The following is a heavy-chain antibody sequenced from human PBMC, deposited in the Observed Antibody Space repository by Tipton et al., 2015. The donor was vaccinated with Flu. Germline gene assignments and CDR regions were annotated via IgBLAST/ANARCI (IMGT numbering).Heavy chain of an antibody. CDR3: ARSTYYYGSGSADY. D-gene: IGHD3-10*01. J-gene: IGHJ4*02. V-gene: IGHV4-38-2*01. CDR2: ISHSGRT. CDR1: DYSISSGYY. Sequence: GLVKPSETLSLICAVSDYSISSGYYWGWVRQPPGKGLEWIGCISHSGRTYYNPSLKSRVTLSVDTAKNQFSQRLSSVTAADTAVYYCARSTYYYGSGSADYWGQGTLVTVSS.